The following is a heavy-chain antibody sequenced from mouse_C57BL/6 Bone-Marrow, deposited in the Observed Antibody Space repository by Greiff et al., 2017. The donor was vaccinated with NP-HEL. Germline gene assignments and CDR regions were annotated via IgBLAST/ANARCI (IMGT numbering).Heavy chain of an antibody. CDR3: ALITTVVVDY. J-gene: IGHJ2*01. CDR2: IYPGDGDT. Sequence: LQESGPELVKPGASVKISCKASGYAFSSSWMNWVKQRPGKGLEWIGRIYPGDGDTNYNGKFKGKATLTADKSSSTAYMQLSSLTSEDSAVYFCALITTVVVDYWGQGTTLTVSS. V-gene: IGHV1-82*01. CDR1: GYAFSSSW. D-gene: IGHD1-1*01.